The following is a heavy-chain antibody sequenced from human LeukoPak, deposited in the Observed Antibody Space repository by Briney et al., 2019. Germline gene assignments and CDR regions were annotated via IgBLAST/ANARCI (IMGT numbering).Heavy chain of an antibody. V-gene: IGHV6-1*01. J-gene: IGHJ6*02. D-gene: IGHD3-3*01. Sequence: SQTLSLTCAISGDSVSSNSAAWNWIRQSPSRGLEWLGRTYYRSKWYNDYAVSVKSRITINPDTSKNQFSLQLNSVTPEDTAVYYCARDKDCDFWSGYYSDGMDVWGQGTTVTVSS. CDR1: GDSVSSNSAA. CDR2: TYYRSKWYN. CDR3: ARDKDCDFWSGYYSDGMDV.